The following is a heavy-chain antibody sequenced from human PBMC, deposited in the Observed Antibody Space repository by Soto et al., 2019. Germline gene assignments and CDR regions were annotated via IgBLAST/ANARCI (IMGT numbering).Heavy chain of an antibody. CDR1: GFTFSDCY. CDR2: SSNSGTFS. D-gene: IGHD1-1*01. J-gene: IGHJ4*02. Sequence: GGSLRLSCEGSGFTFSDCYISWIRQAPGKGLEWISYSSNSGTFSRYADSVKGRFSISRDNTKNLLYLQMNSLRAEDTAVYYCARSGDNYNRLDYWGQGTQVTVS. V-gene: IGHV3-11*06. CDR3: ARSGDNYNRLDY.